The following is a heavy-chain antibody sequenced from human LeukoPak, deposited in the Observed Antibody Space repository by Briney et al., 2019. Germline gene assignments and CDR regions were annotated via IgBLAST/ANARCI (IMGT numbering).Heavy chain of an antibody. CDR1: GFTFSNYA. D-gene: IGHD3-10*01. CDR2: ISGSGGST. V-gene: IGHV3-23*01. J-gene: IGHJ4*02. Sequence: GGSLRLSCAASGFTFSNYAVSWVRQAPGKGLERVSAISGSGGSTYYADSVKGRFTISRDNSKNTLYLQMDSLRAEDTALYYCAKAPYASGSYYSYFYFDSWGQGALVTVSS. CDR3: AKAPYASGSYYSYFYFDS.